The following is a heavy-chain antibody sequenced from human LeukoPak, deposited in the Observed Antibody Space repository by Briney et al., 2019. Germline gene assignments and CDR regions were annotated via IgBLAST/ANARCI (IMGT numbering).Heavy chain of an antibody. D-gene: IGHD1-26*01. CDR2: IGSSSSYI. CDR3: ARGFSAIEWELLY. Sequence: PGGSLRLSCAASGFTFSSYSMNWVRQAPGKGLEWVSSIGSSSSYIYYADSVKGRFTISRDNAKNSLYLQMNSLRAEDTAVYYCARGFSAIEWELLYWGQGTLVTVSS. J-gene: IGHJ4*02. CDR1: GFTFSSYS. V-gene: IGHV3-21*01.